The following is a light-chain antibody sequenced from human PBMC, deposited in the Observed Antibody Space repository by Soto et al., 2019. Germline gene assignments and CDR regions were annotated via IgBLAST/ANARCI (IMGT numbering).Light chain of an antibody. V-gene: IGLV2-8*01. Sequence: QSALTQPPSASGSPGQSVTISCTGTKSDIGVYDFVSWYQHHPGKAPRLIIYEVVQRPSGVPDRFSGSKSGNTASLTVSGLQAEDEAEYYCSSYTNINTRACVFGTGTQLTVL. J-gene: IGLJ1*01. CDR3: SSYTNINTRACV. CDR1: KSDIGVYDF. CDR2: EVV.